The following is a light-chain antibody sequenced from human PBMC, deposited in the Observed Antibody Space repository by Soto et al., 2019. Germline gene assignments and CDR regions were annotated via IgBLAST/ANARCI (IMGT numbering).Light chain of an antibody. CDR3: QQTYSTLPT. Sequence: DIQMTQSPSSLSASVGDRVIITCRASQTIISYLHWYQQKPGKAPKLLIYAASSLQSGVPSRFSGSGSGTDFTLTISSLQPEDFETSYCQQTYSTLPTFGQGTKVDIK. CDR1: QTIISY. CDR2: AAS. V-gene: IGKV1-39*01. J-gene: IGKJ1*01.